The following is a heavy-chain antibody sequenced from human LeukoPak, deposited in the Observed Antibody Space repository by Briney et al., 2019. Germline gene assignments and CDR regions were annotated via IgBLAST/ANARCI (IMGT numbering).Heavy chain of an antibody. D-gene: IGHD3-16*01. CDR2: VYYSGSI. V-gene: IGHV4-39*01. Sequence: PSETPSLTCTVSGGSITAGNHHWGWIRQPPGKGLEWIGSVYYSGSIFSDTSHKSRVTISGDTSKNQFSLSLSSVTAADTAVYYCARLNPGYVTAPHDSWGQGMLVTVSS. CDR3: ARLNPGYVTAPHDS. CDR1: GGSITAGNHH. J-gene: IGHJ5*01.